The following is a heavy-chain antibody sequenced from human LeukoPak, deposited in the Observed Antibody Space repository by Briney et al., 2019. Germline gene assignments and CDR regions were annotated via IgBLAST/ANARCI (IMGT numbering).Heavy chain of an antibody. CDR1: GGSISSGDYY. V-gene: IGHV4-30-4*01. CDR3: ARQNRDGYNLGAFDI. J-gene: IGHJ3*02. D-gene: IGHD5-24*01. Sequence: SQTLSLTCTVSGGSISSGDYYWSWIRQPPGKGLEWIGYIYYSGSTYYNPSLKSRVTISVDTSKNQFSLKLSSVTAADTAVYYWARQNRDGYNLGAFDIWGQGTMVTVSS. CDR2: IYYSGST.